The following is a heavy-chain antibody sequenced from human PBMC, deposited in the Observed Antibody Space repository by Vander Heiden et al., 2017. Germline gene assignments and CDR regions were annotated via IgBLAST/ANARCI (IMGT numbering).Heavy chain of an antibody. V-gene: IGHV3-23*01. CDR1: GFIFSSYA. CDR2: ISGSGGSR. D-gene: IGHD3-16*01. Sequence: EVQLLASGGGLVQPGGSLRLSCAASGFIFSSYAMSWVRQAPGKGLEWVSVISGSGGSRYYADSVKGRFTISRDNSKNTLYLQMNSLRAEDTAVYYCAKDGGEQWRRALDIWGQGTMVTVSS. J-gene: IGHJ3*02. CDR3: AKDGGEQWRRALDI.